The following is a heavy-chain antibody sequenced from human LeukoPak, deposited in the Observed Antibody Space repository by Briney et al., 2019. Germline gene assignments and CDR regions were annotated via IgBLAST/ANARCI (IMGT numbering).Heavy chain of an antibody. CDR3: AKGFVLVH. J-gene: IGHJ1*01. CDR1: GFTFLNDW. D-gene: IGHD5/OR15-5a*01. V-gene: IGHV3-7*03. Sequence: GGSLRLSCVDSGFTFLNDWRSWVCQAPGKGLEWVAKIDQDGSDKNYVVSVGGRFTISRDNAKNSVYLQMNSLRVEDTAVYFCAKGFVLVHWGQSTLVTVSS. CDR2: IDQDGSDK.